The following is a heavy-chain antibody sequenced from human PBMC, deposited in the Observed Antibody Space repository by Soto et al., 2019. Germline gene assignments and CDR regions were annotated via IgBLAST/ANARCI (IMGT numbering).Heavy chain of an antibody. J-gene: IGHJ6*03. V-gene: IGHV3-23*01. CDR1: GFTFSSYA. CDR2: ISGSGGST. D-gene: IGHD3-10*01. CDR3: ARDLWFGELLLSWHYYYYYMDV. Sequence: PGGSLRLSCAASGFTFSSYAMSWVRQAPGKGLEWVSAISGSGGSTYYADSVKGRFTISRDNSKNTLYLQMNSLRAEDTAVYYCARDLWFGELLLSWHYYYYYMDVWGKGTTVTVSS.